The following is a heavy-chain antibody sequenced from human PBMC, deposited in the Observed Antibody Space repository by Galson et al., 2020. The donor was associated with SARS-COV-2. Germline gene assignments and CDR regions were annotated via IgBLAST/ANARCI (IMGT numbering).Heavy chain of an antibody. V-gene: IGHV1-3*01. D-gene: IGHD1-26*01. CDR1: GYTFTNFA. CDR2: INAANGNT. J-gene: IGHJ5*02. CDR3: AREEYSGRYLWLDP. Sequence: ASVKVSCKASGYTFTNFAIHWVRQAHGQSLEWMGWINAANGNTRYSQKFQGRVTLTRDTSASTAYMELGSLRSEDTAIYYCAREEYSGRYLWLDPWGQGTLVTVSS.